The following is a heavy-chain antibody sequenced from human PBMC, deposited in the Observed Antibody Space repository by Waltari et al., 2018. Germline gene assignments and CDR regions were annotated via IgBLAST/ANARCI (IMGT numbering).Heavy chain of an antibody. CDR1: GGSISNYY. D-gene: IGHD3-3*01. CDR3: ARQGHYDFWTGYYLFDY. J-gene: IGHJ4*02. CDR2: IYYSGST. Sequence: QVQLQESGPGLVKPSETLSLTCTVSGGSISNYYWSWIRQSPGKGLEWIGSIYYSGSTNYNHSLMIRVTLSVDTSKNHFSLKLSSVTAADTALYYCARQGHYDFWTGYYLFDYWGQGTLVTVSS. V-gene: IGHV4-59*08.